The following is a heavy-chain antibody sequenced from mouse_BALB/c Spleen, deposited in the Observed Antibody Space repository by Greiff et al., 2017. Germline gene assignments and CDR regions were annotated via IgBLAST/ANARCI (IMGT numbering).Heavy chain of an antibody. CDR3: ARHDDYYGTYFDY. Sequence: EVQRVESGGGLVQPGGSLKLSCAASGFTFSSYTMSWVRQTPEKRLEWVAYISNGGGSTYYPDTVKGRFTISRDNAKNTLYLQMSSLKSEDTAMYYCARHDDYYGTYFDYWGQGTTLTVSS. CDR2: ISNGGGST. CDR1: GFTFSSYT. D-gene: IGHD1-1*01. V-gene: IGHV5-12-2*01. J-gene: IGHJ2*01.